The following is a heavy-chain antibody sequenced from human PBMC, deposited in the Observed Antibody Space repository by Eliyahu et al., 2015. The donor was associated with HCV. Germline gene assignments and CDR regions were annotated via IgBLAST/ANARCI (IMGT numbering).Heavy chain of an antibody. J-gene: IGHJ6*02. CDR1: GXXXXXYY. Sequence: QVQLQESGPGLVKPSETLSLTCXVSGXXXXXYYWSWIRQPAGKGLXWIGRIYTSGSTNYNPSLKSRVTMSVDTSKNQFSLKLSSVTAADTAVYYCARERITMVRGVYYYYYGMDVWGQGTTVTVSS. D-gene: IGHD3-10*01. V-gene: IGHV4-4*07. CDR2: IYTSGST. CDR3: ARERITMVRGVYYYYYGMDV.